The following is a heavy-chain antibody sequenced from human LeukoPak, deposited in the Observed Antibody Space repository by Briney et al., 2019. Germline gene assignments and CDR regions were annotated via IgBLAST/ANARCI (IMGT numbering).Heavy chain of an antibody. CDR3: ARRLGYYDSSGYYGYFDY. V-gene: IGHV5-51*01. D-gene: IGHD3-22*01. Sequence: GESLKISCKGSGYSFTSYWIGWVRQMPGKGMEWMGIIYPGDSDTRYSPSFQGQVTISADKSISTAYLQWSSLKASDTAMYYCARRLGYYDSSGYYGYFDYWGQGTLVTVSS. CDR2: IYPGDSDT. J-gene: IGHJ4*02. CDR1: GYSFTSYW.